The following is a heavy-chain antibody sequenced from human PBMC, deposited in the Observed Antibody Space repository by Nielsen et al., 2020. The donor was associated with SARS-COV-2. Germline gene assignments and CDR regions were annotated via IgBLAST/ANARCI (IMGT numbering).Heavy chain of an antibody. CDR3: VKNPSRRDYGADY. J-gene: IGHJ4*02. D-gene: IGHD4-17*01. CDR2: IGAIDGST. Sequence: GGSLRLSCAASGFPFMRYAMSWVRQAPGKGLEWVSSIGAIDGSTNYAESLRGRFTISRDNSKNTLYLQINSLRAEDTAMYYCVKNPSRRDYGADYWGQGTLVTVSS. CDR1: GFPFMRYA. V-gene: IGHV3-23*01.